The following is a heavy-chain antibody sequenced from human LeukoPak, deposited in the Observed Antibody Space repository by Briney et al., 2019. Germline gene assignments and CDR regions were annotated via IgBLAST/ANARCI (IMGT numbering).Heavy chain of an antibody. CDR1: GYSFTGYY. Sequence: GASVKVSCKASGYSFTGYYMNWVRQAPGQGLEWVGWINPNSGDTSYGQKFQGRVTLTRDTSISTAYMELSRLTSDDTAAYYCAREVGASPADDWGQGTLVTVSS. CDR2: INPNSGDT. D-gene: IGHD1-26*01. J-gene: IGHJ4*02. CDR3: AREVGASPADD. V-gene: IGHV1-2*02.